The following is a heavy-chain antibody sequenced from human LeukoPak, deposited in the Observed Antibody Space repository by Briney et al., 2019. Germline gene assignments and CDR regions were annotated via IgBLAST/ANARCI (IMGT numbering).Heavy chain of an antibody. V-gene: IGHV6-1*01. CDR2: TYYRSKWYY. CDR1: GDSFSSNSAA. Sequence: SQTLSLTCVISGDSFSSNSAAWNWIRQSPSRGLEWLGRTYYRSKWYYHYAVSMKSRITVNPDTSKHQFSLQLNSVTPEDTAVYYCARTRDLGPDYWGQGTLVTVSS. CDR3: ARTRDLGPDY. D-gene: IGHD1-26*01. J-gene: IGHJ4*02.